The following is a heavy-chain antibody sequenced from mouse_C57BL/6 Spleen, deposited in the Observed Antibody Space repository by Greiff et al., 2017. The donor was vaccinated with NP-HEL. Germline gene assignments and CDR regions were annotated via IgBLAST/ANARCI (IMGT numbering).Heavy chain of an antibody. Sequence: QVQLKESGPGLVAPSQSLSITCTVSGFSLTSYGVHWVRQPPGKGLEWLVVIWSDGSPTYNSAPKSRLSISKDNSKVQVFLRMNSLQTDDTAMYYCARHLITTGAMDYWGQGTSVTVAS. CDR3: ARHLITTGAMDY. J-gene: IGHJ4*01. CDR1: GFSLTSYG. D-gene: IGHD1-1*01. CDR2: IWSDGSP. V-gene: IGHV2-6-1*01.